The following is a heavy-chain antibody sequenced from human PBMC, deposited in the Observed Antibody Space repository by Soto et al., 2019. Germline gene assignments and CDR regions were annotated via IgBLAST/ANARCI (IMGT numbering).Heavy chain of an antibody. CDR3: AREGIGHLVVIIPLDY. V-gene: IGHV1-46*01. J-gene: IGHJ4*02. Sequence: ASVKVSCKASGYTFTSYYMHWVLQAPGQGLEWMGIINPSGGSTSYAQKFQGRVTMTRDTSTSTVYMELSSLRSEDTAVYYCAREGIGHLVVIIPLDYWGQGTLVTVSS. CDR1: GYTFTSYY. CDR2: INPSGGST. D-gene: IGHD3-3*01.